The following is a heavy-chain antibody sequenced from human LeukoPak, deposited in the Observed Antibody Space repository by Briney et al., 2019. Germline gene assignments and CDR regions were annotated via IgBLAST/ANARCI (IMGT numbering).Heavy chain of an antibody. CDR1: GFIFSSYA. Sequence: GGSLRLSCGASGFIFSSYAMGWVRQAPGKGLEWVSGISGSGGSTYYADSVKGRFTISRDNSKNTLYLQMNSLRAEDTAVYYCAKGWNGYDRFDYWGQGALVTVSS. CDR2: ISGSGGST. V-gene: IGHV3-23*01. CDR3: AKGWNGYDRFDY. D-gene: IGHD5-12*01. J-gene: IGHJ4*02.